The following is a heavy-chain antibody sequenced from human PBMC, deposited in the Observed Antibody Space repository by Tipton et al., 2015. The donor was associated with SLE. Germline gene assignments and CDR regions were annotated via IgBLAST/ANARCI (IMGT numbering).Heavy chain of an antibody. Sequence: LRLSCAASGFTLSSNWMTWVRQTPGEGLEWVAVIWFDGSNKYYGDSVQGRFTISRDNSKNSVYLEMNSLRVEDTAVYYCARESGSYPGHFDYWGQGSLVTVSS. D-gene: IGHD1-26*01. CDR3: ARESGSYPGHFDY. J-gene: IGHJ4*02. CDR1: GFTLSSNW. V-gene: IGHV3-33*08. CDR2: IWFDGSNK.